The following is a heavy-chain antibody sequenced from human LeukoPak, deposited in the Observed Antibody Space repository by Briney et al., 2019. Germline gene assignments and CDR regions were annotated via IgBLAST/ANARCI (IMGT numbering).Heavy chain of an antibody. Sequence: PGGSLRLSCAASGFTFSSYAMSWVRQAPGKGREWVSAISGSGGSTYYADSVKGRFTISRDNSKNTLYLQMNSLRAEDTAVYYCAKGRYYYDSSGYSVDYWGQGTLVTVSS. D-gene: IGHD3-22*01. CDR1: GFTFSSYA. V-gene: IGHV3-23*01. J-gene: IGHJ4*02. CDR2: ISGSGGST. CDR3: AKGRYYYDSSGYSVDY.